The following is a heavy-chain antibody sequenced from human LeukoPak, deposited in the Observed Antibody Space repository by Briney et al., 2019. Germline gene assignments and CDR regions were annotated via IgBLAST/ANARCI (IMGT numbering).Heavy chain of an antibody. D-gene: IGHD3-16*01. CDR1: GFSFSSYE. J-gene: IGHJ6*02. CDR3: ASVTGGGDYYYYGMDV. Sequence: GGSLRLSCAASGFSFSSYEMNWVRQAPGKGLEWVSYISSSGSTIYYADSEKGRFTISRDNAKNSLYLQMNSLRAEGTAVYYCASVTGGGDYYYYGMDVWGQGTTVTVSS. V-gene: IGHV3-48*03. CDR2: ISSSGSTI.